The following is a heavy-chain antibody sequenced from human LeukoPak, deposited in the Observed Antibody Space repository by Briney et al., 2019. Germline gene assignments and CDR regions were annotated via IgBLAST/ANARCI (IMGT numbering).Heavy chain of an antibody. CDR3: ARGGIANNWFDP. CDR1: GGSFSGYY. Sequence: SETLSLTCAVYGGSFSGYYWSWIRQPPGKGLEWIGEINHSGSTNYNPSLTSRVTISVDTSKNQFSLKLSSVTAADTAVYYCARGGIANNWFDPWGQGTLVTVSS. V-gene: IGHV4-34*01. D-gene: IGHD6-13*01. CDR2: INHSGST. J-gene: IGHJ5*02.